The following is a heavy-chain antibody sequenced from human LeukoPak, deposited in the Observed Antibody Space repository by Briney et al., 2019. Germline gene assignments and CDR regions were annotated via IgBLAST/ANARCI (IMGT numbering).Heavy chain of an antibody. CDR2: ISYDGSNK. J-gene: IGHJ6*02. CDR1: GFTFSSYG. D-gene: IGHD6-13*01. Sequence: GGSLRLSCEASGFTFSSYGMHWVRQAPGKGLEWVAVISYDGSNKYYADSVKGRFTISRDNSKNTLYLQMNSLRAEDTAVYYCAKVAAAGTNYGMDVWGQGTTVTVSS. CDR3: AKVAAAGTNYGMDV. V-gene: IGHV3-30*18.